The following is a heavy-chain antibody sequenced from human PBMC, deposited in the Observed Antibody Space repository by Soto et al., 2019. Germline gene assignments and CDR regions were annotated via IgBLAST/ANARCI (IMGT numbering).Heavy chain of an antibody. V-gene: IGHV3-53*01. CDR1: GLTVSHNY. CDR3: LRPRPSGENYGMDV. CDR2: LYTEGTT. Sequence: PSETLRLSCVASGLTVSHNYMAWVRQAPEMGLEWVSILYTEGTTYYADSVKGRFTISRDSSKNTLFLQMDSLRAEDTAVYYCLRPRPSGENYGMDVWGQGTTVTVSS. D-gene: IGHD3-16*01. J-gene: IGHJ6*02.